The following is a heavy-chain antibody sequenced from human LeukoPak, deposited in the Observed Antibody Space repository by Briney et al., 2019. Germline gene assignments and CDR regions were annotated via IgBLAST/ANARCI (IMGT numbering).Heavy chain of an antibody. J-gene: IGHJ4*02. Sequence: GGSLRLSCAASGFTFSSYWMSWVRQAPGEGLEWVANVNQDGSEKYYVDSVKGRFTISRDNAKNSLYLQMNSLRAEDTAVYYCARGFVVGSHWGQGTLVTVSS. CDR2: VNQDGSEK. D-gene: IGHD1-26*01. V-gene: IGHV3-7*03. CDR3: ARGFVVGSH. CDR1: GFTFSSYW.